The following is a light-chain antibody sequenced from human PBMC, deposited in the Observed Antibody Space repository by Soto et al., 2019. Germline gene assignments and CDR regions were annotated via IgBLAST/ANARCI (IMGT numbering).Light chain of an antibody. V-gene: IGKV3-15*01. CDR1: HSVDSN. CDR3: QQYHNWPIT. J-gene: IGKJ5*01. Sequence: NVWTQSPGTLSLSPGRRPTLSCRASHSVDSNYFAWYQQKPGQAPRLXIYGASTRATGIPARFSGSGSGTEFNLTISSLQPEDFAVYYCQQYHNWPITFGQGTRLEIK. CDR2: GAS.